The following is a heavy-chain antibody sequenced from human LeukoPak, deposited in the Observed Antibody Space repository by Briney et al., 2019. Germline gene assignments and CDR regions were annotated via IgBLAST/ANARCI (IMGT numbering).Heavy chain of an antibody. CDR3: ARAKLGAAADDY. Sequence: ASVKVSCKASGYTFTSYYMHWVRQAPGQGLEWMGIINPSGGSTSYAQKFQGRVTITADKSTSTAYMELSSLRSEDTAVYYCARAKLGAAADDYWGQGTLVTVSS. CDR1: GYTFTSYY. V-gene: IGHV1-46*01. CDR2: INPSGGST. D-gene: IGHD6-13*01. J-gene: IGHJ4*02.